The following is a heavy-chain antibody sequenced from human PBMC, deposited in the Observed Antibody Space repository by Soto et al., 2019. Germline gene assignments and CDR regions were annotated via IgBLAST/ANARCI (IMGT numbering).Heavy chain of an antibody. Sequence: GGSLRLSCAASGFTFSSYAMSWVRQAPGKGLEWVSAISGSGGSTYYADSVKGRFTISRDNSKNTLYLQMNSLRAEDTAVYYCAKTGGYSGYDSLGLDYWGQGTLVTVSS. CDR1: GFTFSSYA. D-gene: IGHD5-12*01. V-gene: IGHV3-23*01. J-gene: IGHJ4*02. CDR3: AKTGGYSGYDSLGLDY. CDR2: ISGSGGST.